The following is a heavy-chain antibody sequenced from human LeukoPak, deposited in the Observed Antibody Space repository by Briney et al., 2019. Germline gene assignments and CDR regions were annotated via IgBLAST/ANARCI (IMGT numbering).Heavy chain of an antibody. CDR2: IYSGGST. J-gene: IGHJ6*02. V-gene: IGHV3-66*02. Sequence: PGGSLRLSCAASGFTVSSNYMSWVRQAPGKGLEWVSVIYSGGSTYYADSVKGRFTISRDNSKNTLYLQMNSLRAEDTAVYYCARDKGYCSSTSCPEGLYYYYYGMDVWGQGTTVTVSS. CDR1: GFTVSSNY. CDR3: ARDKGYCSSTSCPEGLYYYYYGMDV. D-gene: IGHD2-2*01.